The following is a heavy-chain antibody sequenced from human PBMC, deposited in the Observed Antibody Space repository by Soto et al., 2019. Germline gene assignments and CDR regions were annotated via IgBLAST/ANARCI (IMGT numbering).Heavy chain of an antibody. V-gene: IGHV3-30-3*01. D-gene: IGHD1-26*01. J-gene: IGHJ4*02. CDR3: ARDLGSEWELLY. CDR2: ISYDGSNK. CDR1: GFTFSSYA. Sequence: QVQLVESGGGVVQPGRSLRLSCAASGFTFSSYAMHWVRQAPGKGLEWVAVISYDGSNKYYADSVKGRFTISRDNSKNTLYVQMNSLRAEDTAVYYCARDLGSEWELLYWGQGTLVTVSS.